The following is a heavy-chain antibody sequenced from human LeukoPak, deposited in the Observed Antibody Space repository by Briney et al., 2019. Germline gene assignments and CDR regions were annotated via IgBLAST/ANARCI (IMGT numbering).Heavy chain of an antibody. CDR3: ARGIRITMIVVVISNWFDP. Sequence: GSLRLSCAASGFTFSDYYMSWIRQPPGKGLEWIGEINHSGSANYNPSLKSRVTISVDTSKNQFSLKLSSVTAADTAVYYCARGIRITMIVVVISNWFDPWGQGTLVTVSS. CDR1: GFTFSDYY. V-gene: IGHV4-34*01. D-gene: IGHD3-22*01. J-gene: IGHJ5*02. CDR2: INHSGSA.